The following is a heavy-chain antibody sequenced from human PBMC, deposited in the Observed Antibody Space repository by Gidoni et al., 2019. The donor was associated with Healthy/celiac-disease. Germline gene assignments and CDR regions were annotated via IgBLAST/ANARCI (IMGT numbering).Heavy chain of an antibody. D-gene: IGHD6-13*01. Sequence: QVQLVQSGAEVKKPGSSVKVSCKASGGTFSSYAISWVRQAPGQGLEWMGGIIPIFGTTNYAQKFQGRVTITADEFTSTAYMYLSSLRSEDTAVYYCARDSAFRGSGGSRTFYYYYGMDVWGQGTTVTVSS. J-gene: IGHJ6*02. CDR3: ARDSAFRGSGGSRTFYYYYGMDV. CDR1: GGTFSSYA. CDR2: IIPIFGTT. V-gene: IGHV1-69*01.